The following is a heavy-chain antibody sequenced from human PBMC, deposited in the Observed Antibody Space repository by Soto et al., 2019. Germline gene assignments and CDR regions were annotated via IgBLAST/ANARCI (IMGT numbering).Heavy chain of an antibody. CDR3: AKSVGDTPPYYYYGMDV. Sequence: GGSLRLSCAASGFTFSSYAMSWVRQAPGKGLEWVSAISGSGGSTYYADSVKGRFTISRDNSKNTLYLQMNSLRAEDTAVYYCAKSVGDTPPYYYYGMDVWGQGTTVTVSS. CDR2: ISGSGGST. CDR1: GFTFSSYA. D-gene: IGHD2-21*01. J-gene: IGHJ6*02. V-gene: IGHV3-23*01.